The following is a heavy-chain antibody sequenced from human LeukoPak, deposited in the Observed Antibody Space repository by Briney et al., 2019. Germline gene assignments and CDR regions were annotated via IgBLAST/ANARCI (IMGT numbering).Heavy chain of an antibody. CDR2: VSFEGSNK. V-gene: IGHV3-30*18. CDR1: GFTFSRYG. Sequence: GGSLRLSCAASGFTFSRYGMQWVRQAPGKGLEWVAVVSFEGSNKYYADSVKGRFTISRDNSKNTLSLQMNSLRAEDTAVYYCAKDMGYCYGSGSYPPENDYWGQGTLVTVSS. J-gene: IGHJ4*02. D-gene: IGHD3-10*01. CDR3: AKDMGYCYGSGSYPPENDY.